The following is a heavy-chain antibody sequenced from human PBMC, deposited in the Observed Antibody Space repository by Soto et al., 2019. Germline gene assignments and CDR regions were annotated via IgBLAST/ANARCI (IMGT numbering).Heavy chain of an antibody. Sequence: ASVKVSCKASGYTFTSYYMHWLRHAPGQGLEWMGWMNPNSGNTGYAQKFQGRVTMTRNTSISTAYMELSSLRSEDTAVYYCARGGLVLRFLEWLGTDYYYGMDVWGQGTTVTVSS. CDR1: GYTFTSYY. CDR3: ARGGLVLRFLEWLGTDYYYGMDV. J-gene: IGHJ6*02. D-gene: IGHD3-3*01. V-gene: IGHV1-8*02. CDR2: MNPNSGNT.